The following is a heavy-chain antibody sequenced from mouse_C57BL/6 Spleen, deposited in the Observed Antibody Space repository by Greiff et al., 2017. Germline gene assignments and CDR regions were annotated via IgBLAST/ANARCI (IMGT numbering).Heavy chain of an antibody. J-gene: IGHJ4*01. Sequence: QVQLQQPGAELVKPGASVKLSCKASGYTFTSYWIHWVKQRPGQGLEWIGMIHPNSGSTNYNEKFKSKATLTVDKSSSTAYMQLSSLTSEDSAVYYCARFSSGRAMDYWGQGTSVTVSS. CDR3: ARFSSGRAMDY. CDR1: GYTFTSYW. V-gene: IGHV1-64*01. CDR2: IHPNSGST. D-gene: IGHD3-2*02.